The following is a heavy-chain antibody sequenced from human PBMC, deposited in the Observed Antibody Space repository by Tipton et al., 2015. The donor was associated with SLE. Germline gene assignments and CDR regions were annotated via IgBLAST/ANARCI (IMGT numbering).Heavy chain of an antibody. CDR1: GGSFSGYY. J-gene: IGHJ4*02. CDR2: INHSGST. CDR3: ATGVSPFDY. D-gene: IGHD7-27*01. Sequence: LRLSCAVYGGSFSGYYWSWIRQPPGKGLEWIGEINHSGSTNYNPSLKSRVTISVDTSKDQFSLKLSSVTAADTAVYYCATGVSPFDYWGQGTLVTVSS. V-gene: IGHV4-34*01.